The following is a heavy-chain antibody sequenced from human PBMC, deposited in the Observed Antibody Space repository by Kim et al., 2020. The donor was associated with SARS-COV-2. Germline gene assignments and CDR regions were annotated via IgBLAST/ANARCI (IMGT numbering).Heavy chain of an antibody. Sequence: GGSLRLSCAASGFTFSIHAMHWVRQAPGKGLEWVAIISKDGNIEYYADSVKGRFTITRDNSKSTLYVQLNSLRTDDTAVYYCARERVVVAGDALDIWGEGTMVRVS. V-gene: IGHV3-30-3*01. D-gene: IGHD3-22*01. J-gene: IGHJ3*02. CDR2: ISKDGNIE. CDR3: ARERVVVAGDALDI. CDR1: GFTFSIHA.